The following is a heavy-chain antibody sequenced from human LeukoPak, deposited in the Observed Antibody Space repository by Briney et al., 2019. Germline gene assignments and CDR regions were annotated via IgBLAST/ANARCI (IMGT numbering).Heavy chain of an antibody. V-gene: IGHV1-69*13. CDR1: GGTFSSYA. Sequence: ASVKVSCKASGGTFSSYAISWVRQAPGQGLEWMGGIIPIFGTANCAQKFQGRVTITADESTSTAYMELSSLRSEDTAVYYCANSGDYYDSSGRPLDAFDIWGQGTMVTVSS. CDR3: ANSGDYYDSSGRPLDAFDI. D-gene: IGHD3-22*01. J-gene: IGHJ3*02. CDR2: IIPIFGTA.